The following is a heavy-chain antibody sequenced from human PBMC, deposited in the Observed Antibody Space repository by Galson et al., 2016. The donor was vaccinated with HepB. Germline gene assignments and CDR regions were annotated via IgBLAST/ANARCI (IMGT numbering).Heavy chain of an antibody. V-gene: IGHV3-21*01. CDR2: ISSGSAYR. Sequence: SLRLSCAASGFIFSTYSMNWVRQAPGKGLEWVSSISSGSAYRYYADSVKGRFTISRDNAKKSLYLQMNSLRAEDTAVYYCARDAWSGYYARDAFDIWGQGTMVTVSS. CDR3: ARDAWSGYYARDAFDI. D-gene: IGHD3-3*01. CDR1: GFIFSTYS. J-gene: IGHJ3*02.